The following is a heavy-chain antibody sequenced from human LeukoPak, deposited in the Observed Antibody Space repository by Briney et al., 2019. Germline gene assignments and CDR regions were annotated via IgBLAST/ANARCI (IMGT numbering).Heavy chain of an antibody. CDR2: ISYDGSNK. D-gene: IGHD1-26*01. Sequence: GGSLRLSCAASGFTFSSYGMHWVRQAPGKGLEWVAVISYDGSNKYYADSVKGRFTISRDNSKNTLYLQMNSLRAEDTAVYYCVRDLGGRSGHWGQGTLVTVSS. V-gene: IGHV3-30*03. J-gene: IGHJ4*02. CDR3: VRDLGGRSGH. CDR1: GFTFSSYG.